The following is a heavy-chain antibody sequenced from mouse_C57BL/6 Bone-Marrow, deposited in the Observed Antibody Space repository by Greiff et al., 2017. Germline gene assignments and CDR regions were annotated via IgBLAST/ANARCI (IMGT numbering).Heavy chain of an antibody. Sequence: VQLQQSGAELMKPGASVKLSCKASGYTFTSYWIKWVKQRSGHGLEWIGEILPGSGSTNYNEKFKGKATFPADTSSNTAYMQLSGLTTEDSAIYYFGRGTTAFDVWGTGTTVTVSS. CDR1: GYTFTSYW. J-gene: IGHJ1*03. V-gene: IGHV1-9*01. D-gene: IGHD1-2*01. CDR2: ILPGSGST. CDR3: GRGTTAFDV.